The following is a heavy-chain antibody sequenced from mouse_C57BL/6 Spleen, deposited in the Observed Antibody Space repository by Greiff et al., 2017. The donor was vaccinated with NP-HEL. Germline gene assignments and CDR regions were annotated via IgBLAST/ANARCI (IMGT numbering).Heavy chain of an antibody. CDR1: GFTFSSYA. J-gene: IGHJ4*01. D-gene: IGHD2-4*01. CDR2: ISDGGSYT. Sequence: EVKLMESGGGLVKPGGSLKLSCAASGFTFSSYAMSWVRQTPEKRLEWVATISDGGSYTYYPDNVKGRFTISRDNAKNNLYLQMSHLKSEDTAMYYCARDFSYDYEGAMDYWGQGTSVTVSS. CDR3: ARDFSYDYEGAMDY. V-gene: IGHV5-4*01.